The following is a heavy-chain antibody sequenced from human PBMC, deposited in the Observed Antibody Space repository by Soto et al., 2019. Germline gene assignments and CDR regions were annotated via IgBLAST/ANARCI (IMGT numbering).Heavy chain of an antibody. CDR3: VRERRGLGIGFDH. CDR2: FFTGGST. J-gene: IGHJ4*02. D-gene: IGHD6-19*01. CDR1: GFNVSDNY. V-gene: IGHV3-53*01. Sequence: LRLSCAAAGFNVSDNYMGWVRQAPGKGLEWVSSFFTGGSTDYADSVKGRFTISRDDSKNTVYLQTNSLRAEDTAVYFCVRERRGLGIGFDHWGQGTLVTVSS.